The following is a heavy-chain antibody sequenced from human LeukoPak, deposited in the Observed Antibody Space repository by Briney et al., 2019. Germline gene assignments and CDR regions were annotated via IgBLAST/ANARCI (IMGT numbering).Heavy chain of an antibody. CDR2: INPSSGGT. CDR3: ARETESGRYDY. D-gene: IGHD1-26*01. CDR1: GYTFTGDY. J-gene: IGHJ4*02. Sequence: VASVKVSCKASGYTFTGDYMHWVRQAPGQGLEWMGWINPSSGGTNYAQKFQDRVTMPRDTSISTAYMELSRLRSDDTAVYYCARETESGRYDYWGQGTLVTVSS. V-gene: IGHV1-2*02.